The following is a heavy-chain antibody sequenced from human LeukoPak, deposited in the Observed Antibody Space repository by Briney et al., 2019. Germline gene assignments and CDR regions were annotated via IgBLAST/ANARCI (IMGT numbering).Heavy chain of an antibody. CDR1: GGSFSGYY. CDR2: INHSGSN. J-gene: IGHJ5*02. CDR3: ARKGIAAAGTYNWFDP. D-gene: IGHD6-13*01. Sequence: SETLSLTCAVYGGSFSGYYWSWIRQPPGKGLEWIGEINHSGSNNYNPSLKSRVTISVDTSKNQFSLKLSSVTAADTAVYYCARKGIAAAGTYNWFDPWGQGTLVTVSS. V-gene: IGHV4-34*01.